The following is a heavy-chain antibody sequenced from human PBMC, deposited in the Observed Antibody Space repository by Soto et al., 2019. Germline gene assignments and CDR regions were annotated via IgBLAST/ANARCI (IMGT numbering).Heavy chain of an antibody. V-gene: IGHV4-31*01. CDR3: AGPTSYFEY. J-gene: IGHJ4*02. CDR2: IFYSGTT. Sequence: QVQLRESGPGLLKPSQTLSLTCTVSGDSVYSRPHSWTWIRQLPDKGLEYIGYIFYSGTTYYNPSLKDLVTISLDTSKNQFYLSLTSVTAADTAVYYCAGPTSYFEYWGQGTLVNVSS. CDR1: GDSVYSRPHS.